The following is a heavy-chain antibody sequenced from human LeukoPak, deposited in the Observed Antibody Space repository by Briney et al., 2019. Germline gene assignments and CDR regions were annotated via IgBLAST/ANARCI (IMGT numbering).Heavy chain of an antibody. CDR2: TYYESKWYI. J-gene: IGHJ6*02. D-gene: IGHD1-14*01. CDR3: VRGYHRGGLDV. V-gene: IGHV6-1*01. CDR1: GDSVSRNSAV. Sequence: SQTLSLTCAISGDSVSRNSAVWNWVRQSPSRGLEWLGRTYYESKWYIDYAESLKSRMSVNSDTSKNHLSLQLNSLSLENTAVYYCVRGYHRGGLDVWGQGTTVIVSS.